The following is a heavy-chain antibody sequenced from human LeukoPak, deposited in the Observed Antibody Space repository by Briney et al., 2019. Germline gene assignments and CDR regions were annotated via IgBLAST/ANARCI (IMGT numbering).Heavy chain of an antibody. CDR2: IYYSGST. J-gene: IGHJ5*02. CDR1: GGTISSSSYY. D-gene: IGHD6-19*01. CDR3: ARGLRQWLGTNLFDP. V-gene: IGHV4-39*01. Sequence: SETLSLTCTVSGGTISSSSYYWGWIRRPPGKGLEWIGNIYYSGSTYYNPSLKSRVTISVDTSKNQFSLKLSSVTAADTAMYYCARGLRQWLGTNLFDPWGQGTLVTVSS.